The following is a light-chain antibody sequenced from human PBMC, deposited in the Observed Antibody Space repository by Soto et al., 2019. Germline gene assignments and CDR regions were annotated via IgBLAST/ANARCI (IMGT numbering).Light chain of an antibody. CDR2: STN. Sequence: QAVVTQEPSLTVSPGGTVTLTCATSTGAVTSGYYPNWFQQKPGQAPRALIYSTNNKYSWTPARFSGSLLGGKAALTLSGGQPEDEADYYCLLYYGGQLGVFGGGTELTVL. V-gene: IGLV7-43*01. CDR3: LLYYGGQLGV. CDR1: TGAVTSGYY. J-gene: IGLJ2*01.